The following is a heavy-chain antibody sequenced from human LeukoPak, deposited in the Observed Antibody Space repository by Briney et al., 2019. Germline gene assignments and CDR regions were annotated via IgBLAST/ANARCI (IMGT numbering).Heavy chain of an antibody. D-gene: IGHD3-22*01. V-gene: IGHV3-7*04. CDR2: IRGDGSQN. J-gene: IGHJ4*02. Sequence: GGSLRLSCAASGFTFSNDWMSWVRQAPGRGLEWVVNIRGDGSQNYFVDSVKGRFTISRDNAKNLLYLQMDSLRVEDTAVYYCARGDYYDSSGYYTGHWGQGTQVTVSS. CDR3: ARGDYYDSSGYYTGH. CDR1: GFTFSNDW.